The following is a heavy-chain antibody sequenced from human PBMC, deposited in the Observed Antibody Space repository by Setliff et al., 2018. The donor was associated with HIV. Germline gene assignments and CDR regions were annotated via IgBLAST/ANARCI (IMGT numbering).Heavy chain of an antibody. CDR1: GDSINSGGYH. CDR3: ARAPFRGGSFGWFDP. V-gene: IGHV4-31*03. Sequence: SETLSLTCTVSGDSINSGGYHWTWIRQHPGKSLEWIGYISYIGYTYYNPALKSRLTISLYTSKNQFSLKLSSVTAADTAVYYCARAPFRGGSFGWFDPWGQGTLVTVSS. J-gene: IGHJ5*02. D-gene: IGHD2-15*01. CDR2: ISYIGYT.